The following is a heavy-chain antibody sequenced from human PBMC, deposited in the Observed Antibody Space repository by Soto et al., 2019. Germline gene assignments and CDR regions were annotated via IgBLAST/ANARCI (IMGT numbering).Heavy chain of an antibody. CDR2: IYRTGST. Sequence: QVQLHESGPGLVKPSGTLSLSCAVSGGSIGSSDWWSWVRQTPGKGLEWIGEIYRTGSTRYNPSLKSRVRMSVDKSKNQFSLNLTSVTAADTGMYYCARDLTMLRGVMHYWGQGTLVTVSS. J-gene: IGHJ4*02. CDR3: ARDLTMLRGVMHY. D-gene: IGHD3-10*01. V-gene: IGHV4-4*02. CDR1: GGSIGSSDW.